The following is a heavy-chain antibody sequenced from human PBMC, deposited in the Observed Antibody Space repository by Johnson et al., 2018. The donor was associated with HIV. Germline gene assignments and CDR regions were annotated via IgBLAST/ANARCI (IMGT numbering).Heavy chain of an antibody. J-gene: IGHJ3*02. CDR2: IKCDGSEK. CDR3: ARGRNAFDI. V-gene: IGHV3-7*01. Sequence: PEKGLEWVADIKCDGSEKYYVDSVKGRFTISRDNAKNSLYLQMNSLRAEDTAVYYCARGRNAFDIWGQGTMVTVSS.